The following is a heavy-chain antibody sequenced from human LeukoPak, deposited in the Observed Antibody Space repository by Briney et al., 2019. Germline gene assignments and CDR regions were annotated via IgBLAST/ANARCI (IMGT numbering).Heavy chain of an antibody. CDR2: ISYDGSNK. V-gene: IGHV3-30*18. CDR3: AKGVVVPWWNGMDV. J-gene: IGHJ6*02. CDR1: GFTFSSYG. D-gene: IGHD2-15*01. Sequence: GGSQRLSCAASGFTFSSYGMHWVRQAPGKGLEWVAVISYDGSNKYYADSVKGRFTISRDNSKNTLYLQMNSLRAEDTAVYDCAKGVVVPWWNGMDVWGQGTTVTVSS.